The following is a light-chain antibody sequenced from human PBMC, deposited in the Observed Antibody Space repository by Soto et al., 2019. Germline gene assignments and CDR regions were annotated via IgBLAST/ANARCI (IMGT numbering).Light chain of an antibody. CDR2: SAS. CDR3: QQGHSTPYT. V-gene: IGKV1-39*01. Sequence: DIQMTQSPYSLSASVGDSFTITFRASQNIRTYLNWYQQKPGRAPKLLIHSASALPSGVPSRFSGSGSGTEFTLTMSGLQPEDFATYYCQQGHSTPYTFGQGTKV. CDR1: QNIRTY. J-gene: IGKJ2*01.